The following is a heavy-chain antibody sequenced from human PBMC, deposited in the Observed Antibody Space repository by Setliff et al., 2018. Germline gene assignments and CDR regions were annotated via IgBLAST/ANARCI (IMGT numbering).Heavy chain of an antibody. J-gene: IGHJ3*02. CDR1: GGSISSGSYY. V-gene: IGHV4-39*07. CDR2: IYYSGST. CDR3: ARDPLGEIAVAGHDAFDI. D-gene: IGHD6-19*01. Sequence: SETLSLTCTVSGGSISSGSYYWGWIRQPPGKGLEWIGSIYYSGSTYYNPSLKSRVTISVDTSKNQFSLKLSSVTAADTAVYYCARDPLGEIAVAGHDAFDIWGQGTMVT.